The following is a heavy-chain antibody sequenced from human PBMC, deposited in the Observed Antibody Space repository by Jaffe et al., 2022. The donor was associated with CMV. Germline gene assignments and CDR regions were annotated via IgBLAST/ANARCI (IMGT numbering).Heavy chain of an antibody. CDR3: AKGGLGYCSSTSCYKGSPFDY. J-gene: IGHJ4*02. CDR1: GFTFSSYA. Sequence: EVQLVESGGGLVQPGGSLRLSCAASGFTFSSYAMSWVRQAPGKGLEWVSAISGSGGSTYYADSVKGRFTISRDNSKNTLYLQMNSLRAEDTAVYYCAKGGLGYCSSTSCYKGSPFDYWGQGTLVTVSS. V-gene: IGHV3-23*04. CDR2: ISGSGGST. D-gene: IGHD2-2*02.